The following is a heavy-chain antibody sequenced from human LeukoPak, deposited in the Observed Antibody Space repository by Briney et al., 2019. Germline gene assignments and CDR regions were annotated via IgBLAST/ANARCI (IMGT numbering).Heavy chain of an antibody. J-gene: IGHJ4*02. CDR1: GFTLKTYA. CDR2: NSDGGGST. D-gene: IGHD6-19*01. Sequence: PGGSLRLSCAASGFTLKTYAMSWRRRAPGKALEGFSTNSDGGGSTYYADSEKGRFTIYRENSKNTLYLQMNSLSAKDTAVEYCAKYTAYSTGWPSYWGQGTLVTIS. V-gene: IGHV3-23*01. CDR3: AKYTAYSTGWPSY.